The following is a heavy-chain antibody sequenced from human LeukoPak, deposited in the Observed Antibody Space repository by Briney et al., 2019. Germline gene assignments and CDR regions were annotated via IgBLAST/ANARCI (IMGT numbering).Heavy chain of an antibody. J-gene: IGHJ4*02. D-gene: IGHD6-19*01. CDR3: ARFAVHRRITVAGQFGLDY. V-gene: IGHV1-46*01. Sequence: ASVKVSCKASGYTFTSYYMHWVRQAPGQGLEWMGIINPSGGSTSYAQKFQGRVTMTRDTSTSTVYMELSSLRSEDTAVYYCARFAVHRRITVAGQFGLDYWGQGTLVSVSS. CDR2: INPSGGST. CDR1: GYTFTSYY.